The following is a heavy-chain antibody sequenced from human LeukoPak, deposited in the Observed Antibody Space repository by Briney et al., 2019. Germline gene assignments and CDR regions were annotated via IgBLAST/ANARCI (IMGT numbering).Heavy chain of an antibody. V-gene: IGHV1-46*01. CDR1: GYTFTSYY. CDR3: ARADYDFWRQGWDHSYYMDV. J-gene: IGHJ6*03. CDR2: INPSGGST. Sequence: ASVKVSCKASGYTFTSYYMHWVRQAPGQGLEWMGIINPSGGSTSYVQKFQGRVTITADESTSTAYMELSSLRSEDTAVYYCARADYDFWRQGWDHSYYMDVWGKGTTVTVSS. D-gene: IGHD3-3*01.